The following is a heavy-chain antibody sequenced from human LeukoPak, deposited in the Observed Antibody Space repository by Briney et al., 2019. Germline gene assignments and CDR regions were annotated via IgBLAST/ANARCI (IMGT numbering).Heavy chain of an antibody. J-gene: IGHJ5*02. Sequence: ASVKVSCKASGYTFTSYGISWVRQAPGQGLEWMGWISAYNGNTNYAQKLQGRVTMTTDTSTSTAYMELRSLRSDDTAVYYCARRASGYCSSTSCSYNWFDPWGQGTLVTVSS. V-gene: IGHV1-18*01. CDR3: ARRASGYCSSTSCSYNWFDP. CDR1: GYTFTSYG. D-gene: IGHD2-2*01. CDR2: ISAYNGNT.